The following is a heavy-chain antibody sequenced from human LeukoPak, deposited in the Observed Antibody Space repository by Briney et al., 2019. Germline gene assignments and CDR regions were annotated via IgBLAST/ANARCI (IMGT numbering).Heavy chain of an antibody. CDR1: GFAFSSYA. CDR3: AGGYSSGWYTGYYFDY. V-gene: IGHV3-23*01. CDR2: ISGSGGST. Sequence: GGSLRLSCAASGFAFSSYAMGWVRQAPGKGLEWVSAISGSGGSTYYADSVKGRFTISRDNSKNTLYLQMNSLRAEDTAVYYCAGGYSSGWYTGYYFDYWGQGTLVTVSS. J-gene: IGHJ4*02. D-gene: IGHD6-19*01.